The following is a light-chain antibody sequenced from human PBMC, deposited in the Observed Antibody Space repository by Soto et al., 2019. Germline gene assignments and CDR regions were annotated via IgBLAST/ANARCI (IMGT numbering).Light chain of an antibody. CDR1: QSISSY. CDR3: QQSHSTPRT. Sequence: DIQMTQSPSSLSASVGDRVTITCRASQSISSYLNWYQQKPGKAPKLLIWAASSLQSGAPSRFSGSVSGTDFTLTISSLQPEDFATYYCQQSHSTPRTFGQGTKVDIK. CDR2: AAS. J-gene: IGKJ1*01. V-gene: IGKV1-39*01.